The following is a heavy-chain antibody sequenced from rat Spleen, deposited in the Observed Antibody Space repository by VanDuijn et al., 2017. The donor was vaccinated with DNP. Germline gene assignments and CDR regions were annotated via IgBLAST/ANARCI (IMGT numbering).Heavy chain of an antibody. CDR2: ISPSGGST. J-gene: IGHJ4*01. Sequence: EVQLVESGGGLVQPGRSLKLSCAASGFTFSNYDMAWVRQAPTKGLEWVASISPSGGSTYYRDSVKGRFTVSRDNAKSSLYLQMNSLRSEDTATYYCASLNYGSYAMDAWGQGTSVTVSS. D-gene: IGHD1-3*01. CDR3: ASLNYGSYAMDA. CDR1: GFTFSNYD. V-gene: IGHV5-25*01.